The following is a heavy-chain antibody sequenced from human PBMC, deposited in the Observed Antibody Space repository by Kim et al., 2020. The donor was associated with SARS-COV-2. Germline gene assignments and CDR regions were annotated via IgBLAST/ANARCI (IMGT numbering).Heavy chain of an antibody. J-gene: IGHJ3*01. CDR3: ARDCGGDCSTADAFDL. D-gene: IGHD2-21*01. Sequence: DAEQGRYTISRENAKNALNLQMNSLRAEDTAVYYCARDCGGDCSTADAFDLWGQGTVVTVSS. V-gene: IGHV3-11*01.